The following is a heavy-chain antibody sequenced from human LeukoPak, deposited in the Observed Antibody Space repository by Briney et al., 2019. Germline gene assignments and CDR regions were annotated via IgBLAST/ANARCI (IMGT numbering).Heavy chain of an antibody. CDR1: GYTFTGYY. Sequence: GASVKVSCKTSGYTFTGYYMHWVRQAPGQGLEWMGWINPNSGGTNYAQKFQGRVTMTRDTSISTAYMELSRLRSDDTAVYYCARGYRTVTTPLGYWGQGTLVTVSS. J-gene: IGHJ4*02. D-gene: IGHD4-17*01. CDR3: ARGYRTVTTPLGY. CDR2: INPNSGGT. V-gene: IGHV1-2*02.